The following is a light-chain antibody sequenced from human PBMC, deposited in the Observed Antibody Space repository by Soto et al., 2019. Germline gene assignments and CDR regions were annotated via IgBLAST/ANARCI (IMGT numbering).Light chain of an antibody. J-gene: IGKJ1*01. V-gene: IGKV1-5*03. Sequence: DIQMTQSPSTLYGSVGDRVTITCRASQTISSWLAWYQQKPGKAPKLLIYKASTLKSGVPSRFTGSGSGTEFTLTISSLQPDDFATYYCQQYDSHSTFGQGTKVDI. CDR3: QQYDSHST. CDR2: KAS. CDR1: QTISSW.